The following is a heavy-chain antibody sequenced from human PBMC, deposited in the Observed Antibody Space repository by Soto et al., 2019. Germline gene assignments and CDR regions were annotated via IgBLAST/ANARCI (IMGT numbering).Heavy chain of an antibody. D-gene: IGHD6-13*01. Sequence: PGGSLRLSSAASGFTFSSFGMHWVRQAPGKGLEWVAIIWYDGSNKYYPDSVKGRFTISRDSSKNTLYLQMNSLRPDDTAVYYCARVGSSWSFDYWGQGTLVTVSS. CDR2: IWYDGSNK. J-gene: IGHJ4*02. CDR1: GFTFSSFG. CDR3: ARVGSSWSFDY. V-gene: IGHV3-33*01.